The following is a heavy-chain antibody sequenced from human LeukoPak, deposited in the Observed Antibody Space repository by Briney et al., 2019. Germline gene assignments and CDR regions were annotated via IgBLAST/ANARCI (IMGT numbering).Heavy chain of an antibody. J-gene: IGHJ5*02. CDR1: GGSISSSSYY. D-gene: IGHD3-16*01. V-gene: IGHV4-39*07. CDR3: AKLDPREFGGVDP. CDR2: IYYSGST. Sequence: RTSGTLSLTCTVSGGSISSSSYYWGWIRQPPGKGLEWIGSIYYSGSTYYNPSLKSRVTISVDTSKNQCFLKLRSVTAADTAVYYWAKLDPREFGGVDPWGQGTLVTVSS.